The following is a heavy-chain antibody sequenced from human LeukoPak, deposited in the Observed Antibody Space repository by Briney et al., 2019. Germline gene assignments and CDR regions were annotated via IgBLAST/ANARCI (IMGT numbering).Heavy chain of an antibody. CDR1: GFTFSSYW. J-gene: IGHJ5*02. V-gene: IGHV3-74*01. Sequence: GGSLRLSCAASGFTFSSYWMHWVRQAPGKGLVWVSRINSDGSSTSYADSVKGRFTISRDNAKNTLYLQMNSLRAEDTAVYYCARGMTTVANWFDPWGQGTLVTVSS. CDR3: ARGMTTVANWFDP. D-gene: IGHD4-17*01. CDR2: INSDGSST.